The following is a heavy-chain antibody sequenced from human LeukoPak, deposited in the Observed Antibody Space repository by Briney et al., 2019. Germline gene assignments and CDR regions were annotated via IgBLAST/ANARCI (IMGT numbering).Heavy chain of an antibody. CDR2: ISGSGGST. V-gene: IGHV3-23*01. Sequence: GGSLRLSCAASGFTFSSYAMSWVRQAPGKGLEWVSAISGSGGSTYYADSVKGRFTISRDNFKNTLYLQMNSLRAEDTAVYYCATNQPQTYYFDYWGQGTLVTVSS. CDR1: GFTFSSYA. D-gene: IGHD2-2*01. J-gene: IGHJ4*02. CDR3: ATNQPQTYYFDY.